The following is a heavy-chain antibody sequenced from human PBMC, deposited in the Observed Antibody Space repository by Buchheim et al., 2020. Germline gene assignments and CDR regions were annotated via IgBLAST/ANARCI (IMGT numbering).Heavy chain of an antibody. CDR1: GFTFSRYH. CDR2: ISYDGSHK. J-gene: IGHJ4*02. Sequence: QVQLVESGGGVVQPGRSLRLSCAASGFTFSRYHMHWVRQAPGKGLEWLAVISYDGSHKYYADSVKGRFTISRDNSKNTLYLQTNSLRAEDTAVYYCAKDRSYCSGGSCPNYFDYWGQGTL. V-gene: IGHV3-30*18. D-gene: IGHD2-15*01. CDR3: AKDRSYCSGGSCPNYFDY.